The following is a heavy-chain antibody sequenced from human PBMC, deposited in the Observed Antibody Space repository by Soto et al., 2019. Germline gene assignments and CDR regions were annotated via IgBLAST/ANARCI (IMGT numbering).Heavy chain of an antibody. V-gene: IGHV6-1*01. J-gene: IGHJ5*02. CDR2: TYYRSKWYS. CDR1: VARVSSTSAS. Sequence: SKTPSLTCAISVARVSSTSASWSWIRQSPSRGLEWLGRTYYRSKWYSDYAVSVKSRITVNPDTSKKHFSLQLNSVTPDDTAVYYCARGVAGSGLDLWGQGTLVTV. D-gene: IGHD6-19*01. CDR3: ARGVAGSGLDL.